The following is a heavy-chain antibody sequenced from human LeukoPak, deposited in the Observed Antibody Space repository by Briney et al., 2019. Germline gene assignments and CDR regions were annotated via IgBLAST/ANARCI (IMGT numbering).Heavy chain of an antibody. CDR1: GFTFSSYW. CDR2: IKQDGSER. CDR3: ARKDCSGGSCYRNFDY. V-gene: IGHV3-7*01. Sequence: PGGSLRLSCAASGFTFSSYWTSWVRQAPGKGLEWVANIKQDGSERYYVDSVKGRFTISRDNAKNSLYLQMNSLRAEDTAVYYCARKDCSGGSCYRNFDYWGQGTLVTVSS. J-gene: IGHJ4*02. D-gene: IGHD2-15*01.